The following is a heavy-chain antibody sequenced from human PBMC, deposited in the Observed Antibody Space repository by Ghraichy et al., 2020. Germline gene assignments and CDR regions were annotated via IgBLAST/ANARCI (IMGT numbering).Heavy chain of an antibody. Sequence: GGSLRLSCAASGFTFSNYYMSWVRQAPGRGLEWVANIKEDGSDKFFLASVRGRFTISRDNAKNSLYLQMNSLRAEDTAVYYCVRETGFCGGGKCQTDFDCWGQGTLVTVSS. V-gene: IGHV3-7*03. CDR2: IKEDGSDK. D-gene: IGHD2-15*01. CDR1: GFTFSNYY. J-gene: IGHJ4*02. CDR3: VRETGFCGGGKCQTDFDC.